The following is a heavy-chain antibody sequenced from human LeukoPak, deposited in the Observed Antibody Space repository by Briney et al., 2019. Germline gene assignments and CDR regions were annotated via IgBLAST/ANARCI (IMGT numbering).Heavy chain of an antibody. J-gene: IGHJ4*02. V-gene: IGHV3-30*04. Sequence: PGRSLRLSCAASGFTFSSYAMHWVRQAPGKGLEWVAVISYDGSNKYYADSVKGRFTISRDNSKNTLYLQMNSLRAEDTAVYYCASELGALGFRYFDYWGQGTLVTVSS. CDR2: ISYDGSNK. D-gene: IGHD1-26*01. CDR1: GFTFSSYA. CDR3: ASELGALGFRYFDY.